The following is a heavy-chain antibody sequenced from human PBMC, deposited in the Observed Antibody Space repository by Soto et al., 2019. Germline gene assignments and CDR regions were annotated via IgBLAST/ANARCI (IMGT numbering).Heavy chain of an antibody. CDR1: GASISSGAYY. J-gene: IGHJ6*02. D-gene: IGHD6-6*01. CDR2: IHYSGST. V-gene: IGHV4-31*03. CDR3: AREYSSSSALPTGSLLHYYHGMDV. Sequence: SETLSLTCTVSGASISSGAYYWSWIRQHPGKGLEWIGYIHYSGSTYYNPSLKSRVNISVDMSKNQFSLRLSSVTAADTAVYYCAREYSSSSALPTGSLLHYYHGMDVWGQGTTVTVYS.